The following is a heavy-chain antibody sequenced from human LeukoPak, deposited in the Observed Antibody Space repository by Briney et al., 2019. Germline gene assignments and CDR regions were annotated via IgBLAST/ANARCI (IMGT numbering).Heavy chain of an antibody. Sequence: PGGSLRLSCAASGFTFSSYSMNWVREAPGKGLEWGSSISSSSSYIYYADSVKGRFTISRDNAKNSLYLQMNSLRAEDTAVYYCARDMENYYDSSAIDYWGQGTLVTVSS. CDR1: GFTFSSYS. D-gene: IGHD3-22*01. CDR2: ISSSSSYI. CDR3: ARDMENYYDSSAIDY. V-gene: IGHV3-21*01. J-gene: IGHJ4*02.